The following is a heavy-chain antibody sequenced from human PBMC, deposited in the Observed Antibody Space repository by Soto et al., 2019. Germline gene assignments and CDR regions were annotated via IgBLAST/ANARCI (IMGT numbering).Heavy chain of an antibody. CDR1: GGSISSYY. V-gene: IGHV4-59*01. J-gene: IGHJ5*02. CDR3: ARGLPPNYSSSWVFPLAGVFDP. CDR2: IYYSGST. D-gene: IGHD6-13*01. Sequence: SETLYLTCTVSGGSISSYYWSWIRQPPGKGLEWIGYIYYSGSTNYDPSLKSRVTISVDTSKNQFSLKLSSVTAADAAVYYCARGLPPNYSSSWVFPLAGVFDPWGQGTLVTVSS.